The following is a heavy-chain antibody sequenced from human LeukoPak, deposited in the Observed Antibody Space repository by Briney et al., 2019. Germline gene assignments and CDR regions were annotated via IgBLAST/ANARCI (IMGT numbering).Heavy chain of an antibody. J-gene: IGHJ4*02. CDR2: ISYDGSNK. V-gene: IGHV3-30*04. Sequence: GRSPRLSCAASGFTFSSYATHWFRQAPGKGLEWVAVISYDGSNKYYADSVKGRFTISRDNSKNTLYLQMNSLRAEDTAVYYCARENSSGYYYGYYFDYWGQGTLVTVSS. D-gene: IGHD3-22*01. CDR3: ARENSSGYYYGYYFDY. CDR1: GFTFSSYA.